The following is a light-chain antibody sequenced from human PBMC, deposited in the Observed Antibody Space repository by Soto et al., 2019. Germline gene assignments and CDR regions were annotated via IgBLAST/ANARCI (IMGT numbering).Light chain of an antibody. CDR3: QVWDSTTDHWV. V-gene: IGLV3-21*02. Sequence: SYELTQPPSVSVAPGQTARITCGGDSIGSKSVHWFQQKPGQAPVLVIYDDSDRPSGIPERFSGSNSGNTATLTISRVEAGDEADYYCQVWDSTTDHWVFGGGTKVTVL. CDR1: SIGSKS. CDR2: DDS. J-gene: IGLJ3*02.